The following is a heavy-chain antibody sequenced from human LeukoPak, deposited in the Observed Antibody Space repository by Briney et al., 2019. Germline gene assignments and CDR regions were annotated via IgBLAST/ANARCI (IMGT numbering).Heavy chain of an antibody. J-gene: IGHJ4*02. Sequence: GGSLRLSCAASGFTFSSYAMSWVRQAPEKGLEWVSDISGGGDRTYYADSVKGRFTISRDNSMNTLYLQMNSLRAEDTAVYYCAKVGTYDIVTDYSPHLDYWGQGTLVTVSS. CDR1: GFTFSSYA. D-gene: IGHD3-9*01. CDR2: ISGGGDRT. CDR3: AKVGTYDIVTDYSPHLDY. V-gene: IGHV3-23*01.